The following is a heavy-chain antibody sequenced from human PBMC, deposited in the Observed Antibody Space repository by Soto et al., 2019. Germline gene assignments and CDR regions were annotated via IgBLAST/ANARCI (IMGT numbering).Heavy chain of an antibody. Sequence: VVSLILSCSASGVIFTNGAINWFRPAPVNGLERVSVIGGRFNSAYYSDSVQGRFTISRDNSKNTLSLQMSSLTADDTAIYYCVREGTGSFDFWGRGTLVTVSS. D-gene: IGHD1-1*01. V-gene: IGHV3-23*01. CDR1: GVIFTNGA. CDR2: IGGRFNSA. CDR3: VREGTGSFDF. J-gene: IGHJ3*01.